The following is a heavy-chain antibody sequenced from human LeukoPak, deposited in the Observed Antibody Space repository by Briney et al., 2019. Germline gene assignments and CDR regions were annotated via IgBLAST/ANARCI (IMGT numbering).Heavy chain of an antibody. J-gene: IGHJ4*02. CDR1: GGSISSYY. V-gene: IGHV4-4*07. CDR2: IYSSGST. Sequence: SETLSLTCTVSGGSISSYYWSWIRQPAGKGLEWIGRIYSSGSTNYSPSLKSRVTMSVDMSKNQFSLKLSSVTAADTAVYYCARDPDSSSWHDYWGQGTLVTVSS. D-gene: IGHD6-13*01. CDR3: ARDPDSSSWHDY.